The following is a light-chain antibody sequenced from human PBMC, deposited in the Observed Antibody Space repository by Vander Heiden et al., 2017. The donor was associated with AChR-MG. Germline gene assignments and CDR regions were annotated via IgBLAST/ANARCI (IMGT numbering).Light chain of an antibody. CDR1: QSLLHSNGYNY. CDR2: LGS. V-gene: IGKV2-28*01. J-gene: IGKJ5*01. CDR3: MQALQTPNT. Sequence: DIVMTQSPLSLPVTTGEPASISCRSSQSLLHSNGYNYLDWYQQKPGHSPQLLIYLGSNRASGVPDRFSGSGSGTDFTLKISRVEAEDVGVYYCMQALQTPNTFGQGTRLEIK.